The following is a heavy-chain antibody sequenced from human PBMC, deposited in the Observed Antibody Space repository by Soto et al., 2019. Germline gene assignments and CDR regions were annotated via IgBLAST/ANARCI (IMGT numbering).Heavy chain of an antibody. D-gene: IGHD3-22*01. J-gene: IGHJ4*02. CDR3: ARAPDTSDYYLPRDY. Sequence: SETLSLTCTVSGASISSHDWSWIRQPPGKGLEWIGYIYYSGSTNYNPSLKSRVTISVDTSKKQFSLKLSSVTAADTAVYYCARAPDTSDYYLPRDYWGQGTLVTVS. V-gene: IGHV4-59*11. CDR1: GASISSHD. CDR2: IYYSGST.